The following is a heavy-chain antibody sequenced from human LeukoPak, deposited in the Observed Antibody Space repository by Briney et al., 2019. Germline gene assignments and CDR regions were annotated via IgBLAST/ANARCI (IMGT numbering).Heavy chain of an antibody. CDR3: TTYRSGHY. CDR1: GFTFSGSD. Sequence: PGGSLKLSCAASGFTFSGSDMHWVRQASGKGLEWVGRITSKANNYATAYAASVKGRFTISRDDSENTAYLQMNSLKTKDTAVYYCTTYRSGHYWGQGTLVTVSS. V-gene: IGHV3-73*01. CDR2: ITSKANNYAT. D-gene: IGHD6-19*01. J-gene: IGHJ4*02.